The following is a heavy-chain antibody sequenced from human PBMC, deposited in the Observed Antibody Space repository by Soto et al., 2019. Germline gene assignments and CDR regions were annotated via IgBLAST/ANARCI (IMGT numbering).Heavy chain of an antibody. CDR1: GFTFSSYS. V-gene: IGHV3-48*02. Sequence: VGSLRLSCAASGFTFSSYSMNWVRQAPGKGLEWVSYISSSSSTIYYADSVKGRFTISRDNAKNSLYLQMDSLRDEDTAVYYCARDFWSGYHRTGDYNWFDPWGQGTLVTVSS. D-gene: IGHD3-3*01. CDR3: ARDFWSGYHRTGDYNWFDP. J-gene: IGHJ5*02. CDR2: ISSSSSTI.